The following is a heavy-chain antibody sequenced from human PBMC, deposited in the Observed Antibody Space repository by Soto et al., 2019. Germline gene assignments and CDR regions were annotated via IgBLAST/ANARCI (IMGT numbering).Heavy chain of an antibody. CDR3: AKEGGLSGSYYISSSYYFDY. V-gene: IGHV3-30*18. Sequence: QVQLVESGGGVVQPGRSLRLSCVASGFTFSSYGMHWVRQAPGKGLEWVAIISYDGSNTYYADSVKGRFTISRDNSKNALSVQMNSLRAEDTSVYYCAKEGGLSGSYYISSSYYFDYWGQGTLVTVSS. CDR1: GFTFSSYG. J-gene: IGHJ4*02. D-gene: IGHD1-26*01. CDR2: ISYDGSNT.